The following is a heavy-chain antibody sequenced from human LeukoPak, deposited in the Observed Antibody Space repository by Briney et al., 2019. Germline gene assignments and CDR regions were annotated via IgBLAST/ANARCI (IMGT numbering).Heavy chain of an antibody. CDR2: IYYSGST. CDR3: ARRMGIDYSNWQEGFDP. CDR1: GGSISSYY. V-gene: IGHV4-59*08. J-gene: IGHJ5*02. D-gene: IGHD4-11*01. Sequence: PSETLSLTCSVSGGSISSYYWSWIRPPPGKGLEWSGNIYYSGSTNYNPSLKSRVTISVDTSKKQFSLKLSSVTAADTAVYFCARRMGIDYSNWQEGFDPWGQGTLVIVSS.